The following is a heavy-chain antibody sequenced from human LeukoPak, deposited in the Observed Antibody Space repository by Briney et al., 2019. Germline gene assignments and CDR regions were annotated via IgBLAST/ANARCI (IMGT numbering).Heavy chain of an antibody. Sequence: SVKVSCTASGGTFSSYAISCVRQAPGHGLEWMGRIIPIFGTANYAQKFQGRVTITTDESTSTAYMELSSLRSEDTAVYYCAREAKGNIVVVPAAMRLDPWSQGNLVTVSS. CDR2: IIPIFGTA. D-gene: IGHD2-2*01. V-gene: IGHV1-69*05. J-gene: IGHJ5*02. CDR1: GGTFSSYA. CDR3: AREAKGNIVVVPAAMRLDP.